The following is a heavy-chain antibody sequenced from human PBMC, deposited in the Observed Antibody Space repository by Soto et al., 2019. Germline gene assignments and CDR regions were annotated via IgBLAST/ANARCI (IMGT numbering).Heavy chain of an antibody. Sequence: PSETLSLTCTVSGGSISSYYWSWIRQPPGKGLEWIGYIYYSGSTNYNPSLKSRVTISVDTSKNQFSLKLSSVTAADTAVYYCAREGGGTDAFDIWGQGTMVTVS. V-gene: IGHV4-59*01. CDR3: AREGGGTDAFDI. J-gene: IGHJ3*02. D-gene: IGHD2-15*01. CDR2: IYYSGST. CDR1: GGSISSYY.